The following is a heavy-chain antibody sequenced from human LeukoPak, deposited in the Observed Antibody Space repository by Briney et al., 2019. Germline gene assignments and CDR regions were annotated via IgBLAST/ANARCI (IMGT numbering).Heavy chain of an antibody. CDR1: GFTFSSYA. CDR3: AKGGVFAPAAPFDY. J-gene: IGHJ4*02. Sequence: GGSLRLSCAASGFTFSSYAMSWVRQAPGKGLVWVSAISGSGGSTYYADSVKGRFTISRDNSKNTLYLQMNSLRAEDTAVYYCAKGGVFAPAAPFDYWGQGTLVTVSS. V-gene: IGHV3-23*01. CDR2: ISGSGGST. D-gene: IGHD2-2*01.